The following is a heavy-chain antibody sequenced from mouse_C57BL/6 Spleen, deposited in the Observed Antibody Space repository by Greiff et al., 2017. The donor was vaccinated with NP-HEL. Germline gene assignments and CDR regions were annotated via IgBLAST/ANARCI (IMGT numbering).Heavy chain of an antibody. CDR2: ISGGGGNT. Sequence: EVKLMESGGGLVKPGGSLKLSCAASGFTFSSYTMSWVRQTPEKRLEWVATISGGGGNTYYPDSVKGRFTISRDNAQNTLYLQMSSLRSEDTALYYCSRHVDYGLDYWGQGTTLTVSS. D-gene: IGHD2-4*01. J-gene: IGHJ2*01. CDR3: SRHVDYGLDY. CDR1: GFTFSSYT. V-gene: IGHV5-9*01.